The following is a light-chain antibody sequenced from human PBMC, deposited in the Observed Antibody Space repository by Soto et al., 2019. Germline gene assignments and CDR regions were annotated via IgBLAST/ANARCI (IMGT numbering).Light chain of an antibody. CDR1: QDMSNY. J-gene: IGKJ4*01. CDR3: QRLSHA. CDR2: AAS. V-gene: IGKV1-9*01. Sequence: IQLTQSPSSLSASVGDRVTITCRASQDMSNYLAWYQQKPGKAPKLLIYAASTLRSGVPSRFSGSGSGTDFTLTISSLQPDDFATYYCQRLSHAFGGGTKVDIK.